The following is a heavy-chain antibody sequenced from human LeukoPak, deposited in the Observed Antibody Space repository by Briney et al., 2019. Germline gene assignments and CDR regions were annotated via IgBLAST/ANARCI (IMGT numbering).Heavy chain of an antibody. CDR2: IHPHGRYA. J-gene: IGHJ6*02. CDR1: GFAFSDYF. V-gene: IGHV3-74*03. Sequence: GGSLRLSCAASGFAFSDYFMHWVRQSPEKGLVWVSDIHPHGRYAAYADSVRGRFTISRDDAKNTLYLQMNSLRAEDTAVYYCARVTIFGVVIIPYYGMDVWGQGTTVTVSS. D-gene: IGHD3-3*01. CDR3: ARVTIFGVVIIPYYGMDV.